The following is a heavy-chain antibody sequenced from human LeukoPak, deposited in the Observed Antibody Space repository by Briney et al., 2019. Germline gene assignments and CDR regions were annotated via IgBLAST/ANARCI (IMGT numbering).Heavy chain of an antibody. CDR2: IGTSGANT. V-gene: IGHV3-23*01. D-gene: IGHD2-21*01. Sequence: SGGSLRPSCAASGFTFNNYGMGWVRQTPGKGLEWVATIGTSGANTYHADSVKGRFTISRDNSKSTLYLQMNSLRAEDTAVYHCAKKSGDHFHFDFWGQGTLVTVSS. J-gene: IGHJ4*02. CDR1: GFTFNNYG. CDR3: AKKSGDHFHFDF.